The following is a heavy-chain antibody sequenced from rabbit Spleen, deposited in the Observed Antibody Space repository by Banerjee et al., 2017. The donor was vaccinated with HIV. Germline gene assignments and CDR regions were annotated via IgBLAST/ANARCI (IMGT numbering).Heavy chain of an antibody. J-gene: IGHJ4*01. CDR1: GVSFSGDSY. CDR2: IYAGSRDSA. D-gene: IGHD8-1*01. CDR3: ARDGTGGSYFAL. Sequence: QSLEESGGDLVKPGASLTLTCIASGVSFSGDSYMCWVRQSPGKGLEWIACIYAGSRDSAKYACWAKGRLSISKPSSTPVTLQMPSLTAADTATYFCARDGTGGSYFALWGPGTWSPS. V-gene: IGHV1S40*01.